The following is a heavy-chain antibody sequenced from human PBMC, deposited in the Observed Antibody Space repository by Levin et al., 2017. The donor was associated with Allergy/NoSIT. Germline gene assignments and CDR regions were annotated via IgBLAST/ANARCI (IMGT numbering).Heavy chain of an antibody. CDR1: GFTFSSYA. J-gene: IGHJ6*02. D-gene: IGHD3-22*01. V-gene: IGHV3-23*01. Sequence: LAGGSLRLSCAASGFTFSSYAMSWVRQAPGKGLEWVSAISGSGGSTYYADSVKGRFTISRDNSKNTLYLQMNSLRAEDTAVYYCASAFHQLEPYDSSGYIYYYGMDVWGQGTTVTVSS. CDR2: ISGSGGST. CDR3: ASAFHQLEPYDSSGYIYYYGMDV.